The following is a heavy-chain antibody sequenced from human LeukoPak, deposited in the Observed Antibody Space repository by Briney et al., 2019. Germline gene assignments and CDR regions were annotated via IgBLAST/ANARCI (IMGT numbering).Heavy chain of an antibody. J-gene: IGHJ4*02. CDR1: GYSFTNYG. V-gene: IGHV1-18*04. CDR2: ISGDNGNT. Sequence: GASVKVSCKASGYSFTNYGITWVRQAPGQGLEWMGWISGDNGNTNYAQKLQGRVTMTTDTSTSTAYMEMRSLRFDDTAVYYCARSYCSGGSCYNPLDYWGQGTLVTVSS. CDR3: ARSYCSGGSCYNPLDY. D-gene: IGHD2-15*01.